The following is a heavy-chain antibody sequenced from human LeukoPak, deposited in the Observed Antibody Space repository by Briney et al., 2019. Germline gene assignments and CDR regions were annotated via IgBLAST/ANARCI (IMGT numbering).Heavy chain of an antibody. CDR3: ARDRLTTVTTFHFDY. V-gene: IGHV3-23*01. CDR1: GFTFNRNA. CDR2: IGGSGDKT. J-gene: IGHJ4*02. Sequence: GGSLRLSCAASGFTFNRNAISWVRQAPGKGLEWVSTIGGSGDKTFYADSVKGRFTISRDNSKNMLHLQMSSLRAEDTAVYYCARDRLTTVTTFHFDYWGQGTLVTVSS. D-gene: IGHD4-17*01.